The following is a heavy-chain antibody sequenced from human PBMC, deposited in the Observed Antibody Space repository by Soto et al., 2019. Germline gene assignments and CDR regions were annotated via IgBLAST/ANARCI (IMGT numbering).Heavy chain of an antibody. CDR3: STDRITIFGVVISDYYYGMGV. CDR2: ISGSGVST. CDR1: GFTFSSYA. D-gene: IGHD3-3*01. J-gene: IGHJ6*02. V-gene: IGHV3-23*01. Sequence: GGSLRLSCAASGFTFSSYAMSWVRQAPWKGLEWVSAISGSGVSTYYADSVKGRFTISRDNSKNTLYLQMNSLRAEDTAVYYFSTDRITIFGVVISDYYYGMGVWGQRTTVAVSS.